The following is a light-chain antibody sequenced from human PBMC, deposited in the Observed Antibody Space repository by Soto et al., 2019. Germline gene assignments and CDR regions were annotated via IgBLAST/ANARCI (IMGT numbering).Light chain of an antibody. V-gene: IGLV2-18*01. CDR3: SLKTSSVTWV. CDR2: QVS. J-gene: IGLJ3*02. CDR1: SIDVGNFDL. Sequence: QSALTQPPSVSGSPGQSVTLSCTGTSIDVGNFDLVSWYQQPPGTAPKLLIYQVSNRPSGVPDRFSGSQSGNTASLTISGLQAEDEADYYCSLKTSSVTWVFGGGTKVTVL.